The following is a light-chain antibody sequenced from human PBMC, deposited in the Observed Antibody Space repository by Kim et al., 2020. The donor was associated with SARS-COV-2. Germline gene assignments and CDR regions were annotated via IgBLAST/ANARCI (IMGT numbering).Light chain of an antibody. CDR3: QQFDSSPSYT. V-gene: IGKV3-20*01. J-gene: IGKJ2*01. Sequence: PGERATLSCRASQSVSSVYLAWYQQKPGQSPRLLIYGTSSRAAGIPERFSGSGSGTDFTLTISRLEPEDFAVYYCQQFDSSPSYTFGQGTKLEI. CDR1: QSVSSVY. CDR2: GTS.